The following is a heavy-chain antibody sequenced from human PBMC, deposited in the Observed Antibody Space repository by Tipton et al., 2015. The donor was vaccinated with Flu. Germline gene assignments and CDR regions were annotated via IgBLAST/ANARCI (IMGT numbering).Heavy chain of an antibody. CDR3: ARLPLALSYFDY. CDR1: GGSISSYH. CDR2: ISYSGST. Sequence: TLSLTCTVSGGSISSYHWSWIRQPPGKGLEWIGYISYSGSTIYNPSLKSRVTISIDTSKNQFSVKLSSVTPADTAVYYCARLPLALSYFDYWGQGTLVTVSS. V-gene: IGHV4-59*01. J-gene: IGHJ4*02.